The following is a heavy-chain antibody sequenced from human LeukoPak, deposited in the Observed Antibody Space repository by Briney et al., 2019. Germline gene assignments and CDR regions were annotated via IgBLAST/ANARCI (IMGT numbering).Heavy chain of an antibody. CDR1: GYTFTSYA. CDR2: INAGNGNT. Sequence: GASVKVSCKASGYTFTSYAMHWVRQAPGQRLEWMGWINAGNGNTKYSQKFQGRVTITRDTSASTAYMELSSLRSEDTAVYYCARRPIAVAVPADYWGQGTLVTVSS. J-gene: IGHJ4*02. CDR3: ARRPIAVAVPADY. V-gene: IGHV1-3*01. D-gene: IGHD6-19*01.